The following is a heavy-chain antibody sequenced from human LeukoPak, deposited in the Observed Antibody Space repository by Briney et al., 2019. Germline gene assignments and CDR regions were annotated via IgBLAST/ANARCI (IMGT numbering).Heavy chain of an antibody. D-gene: IGHD3-3*01. CDR1: GGSIRSYY. CDR3: ARRRPSYYDFWSGWGYYYYMDV. V-gene: IGHV4-4*09. Sequence: PSETLSLTCTVSGGSIRSYYWSWIRQPPGRGLEWIGYIYTSGSTNYNPSLKSRVTISVDTSKNQFSLKLSSVTAADTAVYYCARRRPSYYDFWSGWGYYYYMDVWGKGTTVTVSS. CDR2: IYTSGST. J-gene: IGHJ6*03.